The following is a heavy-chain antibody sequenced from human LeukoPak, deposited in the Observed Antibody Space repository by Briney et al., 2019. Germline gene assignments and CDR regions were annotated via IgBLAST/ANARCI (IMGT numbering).Heavy chain of an antibody. Sequence: ASVKVSCKASGYTFTSYDINWVRQATGQGLEWMGWMNPQSGDTDYAQKFQGRVTITADESTNTAYMELSSLRSEDTAVYYCARHVSSGWYYFDYWGQGTLVTVSS. V-gene: IGHV1-8*01. J-gene: IGHJ4*02. CDR3: ARHVSSGWYYFDY. D-gene: IGHD6-19*01. CDR1: GYTFTSYD. CDR2: MNPQSGDT.